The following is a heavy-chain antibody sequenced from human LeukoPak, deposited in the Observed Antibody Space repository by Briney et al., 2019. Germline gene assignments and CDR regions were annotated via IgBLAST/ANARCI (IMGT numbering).Heavy chain of an antibody. CDR1: GYTFTSYG. CDR3: ARGYCSGGSCYFDY. CDR2: ISAYNGST. V-gene: IGHV1-18*01. J-gene: IGHJ4*02. D-gene: IGHD2-15*01. Sequence: ASVKVSCKASGYTFTSYGISWARQAPGQGLEWMGWISAYNGSTNYAQKLQGRVAMTTDTSTSTAYMELRSLRSDDTAVYYCARGYCSGGSCYFDYWGQGTLVTVSS.